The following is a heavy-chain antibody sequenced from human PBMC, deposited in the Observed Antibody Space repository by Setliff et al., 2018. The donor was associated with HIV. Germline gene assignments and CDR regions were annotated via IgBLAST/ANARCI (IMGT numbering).Heavy chain of an antibody. V-gene: IGHV4-31*03. CDR2: IYYSGST. Sequence: SETLSLTCTVSGGSISSGGYYWSWIRQHPGKGLEWIGYIYYSGSTYYNPSLKSRVTISVDTSKNQFSLKLSSVTAADTAVYYCARSRVWADAGRYFDSWGQGTLVTVSS. D-gene: IGHD7-27*01. CDR3: ARSRVWADAGRYFDS. J-gene: IGHJ4*02. CDR1: GGSISSGGYY.